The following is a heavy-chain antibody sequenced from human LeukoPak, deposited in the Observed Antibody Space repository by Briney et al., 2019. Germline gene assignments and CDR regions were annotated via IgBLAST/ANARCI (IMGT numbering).Heavy chain of an antibody. J-gene: IGHJ4*02. CDR3: ARHRGVVVTAIDY. D-gene: IGHD2-21*02. Sequence: SETLSLTCTVSGGSISSSGYYWGWLRQPPGKGLEWIGTIYYSGSTSYNPSLKSRVTMTVDTSQNQFSLKLNSVTAADTSVYYCARHRGVVVTAIDYWGQGTLVTVSS. CDR2: IYYSGST. CDR1: GGSISSSGYY. V-gene: IGHV4-39*01.